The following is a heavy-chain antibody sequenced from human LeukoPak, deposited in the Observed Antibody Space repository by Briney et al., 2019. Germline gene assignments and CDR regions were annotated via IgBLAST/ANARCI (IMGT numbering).Heavy chain of an antibody. J-gene: IGHJ4*02. D-gene: IGHD6-6*01. V-gene: IGHV3-23*01. CDR1: GFTFSSYA. Sequence: GGSLRLSGAASGFTFSSYAMSWVRQAPGKGLEWVSAISGSGGSTYYADSVKGRFTISRDNSKNTLYLQRNSLRAKDTAVYYCANPPAARLYFHHWGQGTLVTVPS. CDR2: ISGSGGST. CDR3: ANPPAARLYFHH.